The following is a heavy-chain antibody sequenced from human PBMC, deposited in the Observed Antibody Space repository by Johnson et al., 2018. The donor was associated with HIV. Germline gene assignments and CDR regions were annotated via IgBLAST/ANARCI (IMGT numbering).Heavy chain of an antibody. J-gene: IGHJ3*02. CDR1: RFTVSCNE. CDR2: ISNSGDGT. V-gene: IGHV3-23*04. Sequence: VQLVESRGVLVQPGGSLRLSCAASRFTVSCNEMTWVRQAPGKGLEWVSSISNSGDGTYYADSVKGRFTISRDNSKNTLFVQMNSLRAEDTAVYYCANLAYGSGTYWGSDASDIWGQGTMVTVSS. CDR3: ANLAYGSGTYWGSDASDI. D-gene: IGHD3-10*01.